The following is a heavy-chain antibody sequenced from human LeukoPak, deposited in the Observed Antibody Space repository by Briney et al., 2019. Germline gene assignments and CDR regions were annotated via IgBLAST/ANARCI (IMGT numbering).Heavy chain of an antibody. D-gene: IGHD3-3*01. CDR1: GFTFRNFA. CDR2: ITNNADAT. Sequence: GGSLRLSCAASGFTFRNFAMSWVRQAPGKGLEWFSHITNNADATYYADSVKGRFTVSRDNSNNILYLQLDSLRAEDAAVYYCAKDFWSGNYQSGGLDVWAQGSTVTVSS. V-gene: IGHV3-23*01. CDR3: AKDFWSGNYQSGGLDV. J-gene: IGHJ6*02.